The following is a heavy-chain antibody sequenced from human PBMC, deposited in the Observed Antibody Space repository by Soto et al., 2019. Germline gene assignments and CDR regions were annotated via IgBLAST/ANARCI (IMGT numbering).Heavy chain of an antibody. Sequence: PGGSLRLSCAASGLTFSNIWMSWVRQAPGMGLEWVGRIKSKPNGGTTDYAGPVKDRFTISRDDSKDTLYLQMNSLKSEDTAVYYCTTDRPDYWGQGSLVTVSS. CDR1: GLTFSNIW. CDR2: IKSKPNGGTT. J-gene: IGHJ4*02. V-gene: IGHV3-15*01. CDR3: TTDRPDY. D-gene: IGHD6-6*01.